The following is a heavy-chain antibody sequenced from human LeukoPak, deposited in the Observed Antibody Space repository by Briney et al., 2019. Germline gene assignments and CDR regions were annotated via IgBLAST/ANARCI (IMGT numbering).Heavy chain of an antibody. J-gene: IGHJ4*02. Sequence: ASVKVSCKASGYTFTSYGISWVRQAPGQGLEWMGGIIPIFGTANYAQKFQGRVTITTDESTSTAYMELSSLRSEDTAVYYCAREVTSGSYFDYWGQGTLVTVSS. V-gene: IGHV1-69*05. CDR3: AREVTSGSYFDY. CDR1: GYTFTSYG. CDR2: IIPIFGTA. D-gene: IGHD6-19*01.